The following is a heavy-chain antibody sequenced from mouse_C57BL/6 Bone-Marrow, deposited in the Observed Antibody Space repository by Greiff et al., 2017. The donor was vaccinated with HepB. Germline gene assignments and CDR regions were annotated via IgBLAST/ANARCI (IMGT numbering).Heavy chain of an antibody. Sequence: VKLMESGPELVKPGASVKISCKASGYAFSSSWMNWVKQRPGKGLEWIGRIYPGDGDTNYNGKFKGKATLTADKSSSTAYMQLSSLTSEDSAVYFCARSDSWFAYWGQGTLVTVSA. CDR1: GYAFSSSW. CDR3: ARSDSWFAY. V-gene: IGHV1-82*01. J-gene: IGHJ3*01. CDR2: IYPGDGDT.